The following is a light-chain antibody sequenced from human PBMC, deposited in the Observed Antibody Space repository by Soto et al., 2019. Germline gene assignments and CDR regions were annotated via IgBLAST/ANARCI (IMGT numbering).Light chain of an antibody. Sequence: EAVLTQSPVTLSLSPVERATLSCRASQSFRGLLAWYQQKPGQAPRLLIYDAYNRATGIPPRFSGSGSGTDFTLTISSLEPEDSAVYYCQQRHMWPITFGQGTRLEIK. CDR2: DAY. CDR3: QQRHMWPIT. CDR1: QSFRGL. V-gene: IGKV3-11*01. J-gene: IGKJ5*01.